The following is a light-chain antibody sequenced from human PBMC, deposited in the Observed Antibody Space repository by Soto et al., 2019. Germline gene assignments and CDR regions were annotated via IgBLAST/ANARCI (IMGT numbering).Light chain of an antibody. J-gene: IGLJ1*01. CDR1: SGHSSYI. V-gene: IGLV4-60*02. Sequence: QAVVTQSSSASASLGSSVKLTCTLSSGHSSYIIAWHQQQPGKAPRYLMKLEGSGSYNTGSGVPDRFSGSSSGADRYHTISNLQFEDEADYYCETWVSNTYVFGTGTKLTVL. CDR3: ETWVSNTYV. CDR2: LEGSGSY.